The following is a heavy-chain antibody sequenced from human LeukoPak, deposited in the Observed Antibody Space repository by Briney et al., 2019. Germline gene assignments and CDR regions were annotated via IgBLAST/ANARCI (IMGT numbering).Heavy chain of an antibody. CDR3: AGESIPNYSDYMNV. J-gene: IGHJ6*03. CDR2: INKSGMT. D-gene: IGHD4-11*01. Sequence: SETLSVTCNVSGGSLTNYYLNWARQPAGGGLEWIGRINKSGMTSYKSSLKNRVTMSVDTSKNQMSLKLTSVTAADTALYYCAGESIPNYSDYMNVWGKGTAVTVSS. V-gene: IGHV4-4*07. CDR1: GGSLTNYY.